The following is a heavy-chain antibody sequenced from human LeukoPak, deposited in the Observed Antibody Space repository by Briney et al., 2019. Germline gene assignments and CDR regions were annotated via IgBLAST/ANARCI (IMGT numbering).Heavy chain of an antibody. CDR3: ARGRYRQLVTERPYYYYYYGMDV. Sequence: SVTVSCKASGGTFSSYAISWVRQAPGQGLEWMGGIIPVFGTANYAQKFQGRVTITADESTSTAYMELSSLRSEDTAVYYCARGRYRQLVTERPYYYYYYGMDVWGQGTTVTVSS. CDR1: GGTFSSYA. V-gene: IGHV1-69*13. D-gene: IGHD6-6*01. J-gene: IGHJ6*02. CDR2: IIPVFGTA.